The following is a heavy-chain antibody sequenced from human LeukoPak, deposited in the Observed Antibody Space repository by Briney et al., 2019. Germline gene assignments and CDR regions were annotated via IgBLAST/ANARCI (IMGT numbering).Heavy chain of an antibody. CDR2: IKSKTDGGTT. D-gene: IGHD2-2*02. V-gene: IGHV3-15*01. J-gene: IGHJ4*02. CDR1: GFTSSNAW. Sequence: GGSLRLSCAASGFTSSNAWMSWVRQAPGKGLEWVGRIKSKTDGGTTDYAAPVKGRFTISRGDSKNTLYLQMNSLKTEDTAVCYCTTGLQLLYDGLQLDHWGQGTLVTVSS. CDR3: TTGLQLLYDGLQLDH.